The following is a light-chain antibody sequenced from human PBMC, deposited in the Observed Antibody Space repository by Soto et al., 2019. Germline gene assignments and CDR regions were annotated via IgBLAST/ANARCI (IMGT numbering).Light chain of an antibody. CDR2: DAS. J-gene: IGKJ5*01. CDR1: QGISSA. V-gene: IGKV1-13*02. CDR3: QQFSSYPIT. Sequence: ALQLTQSPSSLSASVGERVTITCRASQGISSALVWYQQKPGKPPKLLVFDASNLESGVSSRFSGGGSGTDFTLTISSLQPEEFATYYCQQFSSYPITFGQGTRLEIK.